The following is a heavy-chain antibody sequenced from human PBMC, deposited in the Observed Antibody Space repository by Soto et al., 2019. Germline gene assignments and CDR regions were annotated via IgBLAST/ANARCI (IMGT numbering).Heavy chain of an antibody. CDR1: GGTFSSYA. CDR2: IIPIFGTA. CDR3: ARAGRYDSSGPHGFDY. J-gene: IGHJ4*02. D-gene: IGHD3-22*01. V-gene: IGHV1-69*13. Sequence: GASVKVSCKASGGTFSSYAISWVRQAPGQGLEWMGGIIPIFGTANYAQKFQGRVTITADESTSTAYMELSSLRSEDTAVYYCARAGRYDSSGPHGFDYWGQGTLVTVSS.